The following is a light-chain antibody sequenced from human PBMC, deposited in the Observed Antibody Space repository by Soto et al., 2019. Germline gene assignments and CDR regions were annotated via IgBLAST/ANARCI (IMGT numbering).Light chain of an antibody. CDR3: QQYDSSPRT. J-gene: IGKJ1*01. CDR1: QSLTSRY. CDR2: GTS. V-gene: IGKV3-20*01. Sequence: EVVRTQSPGTLSFSPGERATLSCRASQSLTSRYLAWYRQKPGQAPRLLIYGTSSRATGIPDRFSGSGSGTDFTLTISRLEPEDFAVYWCQQYDSSPRTFGQGTKVDIK.